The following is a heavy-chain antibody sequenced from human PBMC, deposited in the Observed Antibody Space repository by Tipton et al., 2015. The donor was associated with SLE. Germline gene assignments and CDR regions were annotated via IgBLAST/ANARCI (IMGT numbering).Heavy chain of an antibody. Sequence: SLRLSCAASGFTFSSYAMSWVRQAPGKGLEWVSAIIGSGGSKYYADSVKGLFTISRDNSKNTLYLQMNSLRAEDTAVYYCARGLSSSLTYSYYSGMDVWGRGTRVTVSS. V-gene: IGHV3-23*01. J-gene: IGHJ6*02. CDR1: GFTFSSYA. CDR2: IIGSGGSK. CDR3: ARGLSSSLTYSYYSGMDV. D-gene: IGHD6-13*01.